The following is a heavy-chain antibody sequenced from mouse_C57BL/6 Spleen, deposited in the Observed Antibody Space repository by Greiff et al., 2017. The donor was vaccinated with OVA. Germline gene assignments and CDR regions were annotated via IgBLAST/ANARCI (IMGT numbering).Heavy chain of an antibody. CDR3: ARPLYYYGSSPWYFDV. CDR2: INPNNGGT. CDR1: GYTFTDYN. D-gene: IGHD1-1*01. J-gene: IGHJ1*03. V-gene: IGHV1-18*01. Sequence: EVQLQQSGPELVKPGASVKIPCKASGYTFTDYNMDWVKQSHGKSLEWIGDINPNNGGTIYNQKFKGKATLTVDKSSSTAYMELRSLTSEDTAVYYCARPLYYYGSSPWYFDVWGTGTTVTVSS.